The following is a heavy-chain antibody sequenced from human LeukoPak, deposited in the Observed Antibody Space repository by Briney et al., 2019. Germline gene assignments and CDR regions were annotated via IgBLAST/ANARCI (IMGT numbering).Heavy chain of an antibody. CDR3: ARGLYDFWSGYPHVLGY. Sequence: GGSLRLSCAASGFTFSSYGMHWVRQAPGKGLEWVAFIRSDGSNKYYADSVKGRFTISRDNSKNTLYLQMNSLRAEDTAVYYCARGLYDFWSGYPHVLGYWGQGTLVTVSS. J-gene: IGHJ4*02. D-gene: IGHD3-3*01. V-gene: IGHV3-30*02. CDR1: GFTFSSYG. CDR2: IRSDGSNK.